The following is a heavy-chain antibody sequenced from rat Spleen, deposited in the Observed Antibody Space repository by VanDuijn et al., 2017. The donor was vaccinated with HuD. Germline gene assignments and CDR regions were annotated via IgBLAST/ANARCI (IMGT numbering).Heavy chain of an antibody. CDR1: GFTFNIYW. J-gene: IGHJ2*01. CDR3: AKDPYRYTYPPFDY. CDR2: IISGGSNS. D-gene: IGHD1-4*01. V-gene: IGHV5-31*01. Sequence: EVQLVESGGGLVQPGRSLKLSCVASGFTFNIYWMTWIRQAPGKGLEWVAAIISGGSNSYYPDSVKGRFTVSRDNAKSTLYLQMDSLGSEDTATYYCAKDPYRYTYPPFDYGGQGVMVTVSS.